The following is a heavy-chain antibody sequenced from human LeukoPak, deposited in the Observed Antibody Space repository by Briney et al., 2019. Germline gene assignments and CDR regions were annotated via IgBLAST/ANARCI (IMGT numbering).Heavy chain of an antibody. CDR3: ATTTGTTYFDY. Sequence: SVKVSCKASGGTFSSYAISWVRQAPGQGLEWMGRIIPILGIANYAQKFQGRVTITADTSTSTAYMELRSLRSDDTAVYYCATTTGTTYFDYWGQGTLVTVSS. V-gene: IGHV1-69*04. J-gene: IGHJ4*02. CDR2: IIPILGIA. D-gene: IGHD1-1*01. CDR1: GGTFSSYA.